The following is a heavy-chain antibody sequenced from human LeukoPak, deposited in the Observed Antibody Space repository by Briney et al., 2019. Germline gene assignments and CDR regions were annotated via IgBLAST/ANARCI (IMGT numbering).Heavy chain of an antibody. CDR3: ATYDSWSGYNIAY. V-gene: IGHV3-7*03. CDR2: INQDGSEK. D-gene: IGHD3-3*01. Sequence: GGSLRLSCVVSGFTLSSRWMMWVRQAPGEGLEWMTNINQDGSEKNYVDSVKGRFTITRDNAENSLYLQMNSLKVEDSAIYYCATYDSWSGYNIAYWGQGTLVTVSS. J-gene: IGHJ4*02. CDR1: GFTLSSRW.